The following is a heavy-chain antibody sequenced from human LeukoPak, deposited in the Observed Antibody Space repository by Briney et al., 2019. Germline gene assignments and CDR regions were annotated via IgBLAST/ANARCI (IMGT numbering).Heavy chain of an antibody. CDR2: ISGSGGST. CDR1: GCTFSNYA. CDR3: AKDSCSSTSCRGYFDY. D-gene: IGHD2-2*01. J-gene: IGHJ4*02. Sequence: GGSLRLSCAASGCTFSNYAMSWVRQAPGKGLEWVSAISGSGGSTYYADSVKGRFTISRDNSTITLYLQMNSLIVDATDEYYCAKDSCSSTSCRGYFDYWGQGTLVTVSS. V-gene: IGHV3-23*01.